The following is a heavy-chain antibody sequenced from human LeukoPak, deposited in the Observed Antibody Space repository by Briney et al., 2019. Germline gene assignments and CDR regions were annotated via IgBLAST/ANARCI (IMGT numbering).Heavy chain of an antibody. CDR3: ARATGYDYPYYYSYMDV. Sequence: GGSLRLSCAASGFTFSGSAMHWVRQASGKGLEWVGRIRSKANSYATAYAASVKGRFTISRDDSKNTAYLQMNSLKTEDTAVYYCARATGYDYPYYYSYMDVWGKGTTVTISS. CDR1: GFTFSGSA. V-gene: IGHV3-73*01. J-gene: IGHJ6*03. CDR2: IRSKANSYAT. D-gene: IGHD5-12*01.